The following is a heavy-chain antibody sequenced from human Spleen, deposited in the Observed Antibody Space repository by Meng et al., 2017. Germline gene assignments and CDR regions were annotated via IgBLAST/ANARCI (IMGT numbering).Heavy chain of an antibody. D-gene: IGHD1-26*01. Sequence: ASVKISCNASGDTFTNDYMLWVRQAPGQEHEWMGIINPSGGSTTYAPNFQGRVTMTRDTSASTVYMELSSLSSEDTAVYYCARDLGGRGRYYVLNWGQGTLVTVSS. CDR2: INPSGGST. J-gene: IGHJ4*02. CDR1: GDTFTNDY. CDR3: ARDLGGRGRYYVLN. V-gene: IGHV1-46*01.